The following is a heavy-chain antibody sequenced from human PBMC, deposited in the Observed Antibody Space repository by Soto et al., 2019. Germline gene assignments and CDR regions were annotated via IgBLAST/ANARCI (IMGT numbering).Heavy chain of an antibody. Sequence: ESGGGLVQPGGSLRLSCAVSGFTFSGYEMNWVRQAPGKGLEWVSYISGSGTTVYYADSVKGRFTISRDNAKDSLYLQMNSLRAEDTAVYYCAREVTVFGVIIPTPMDVWGQGTTVTVSS. V-gene: IGHV3-48*03. J-gene: IGHJ6*02. CDR3: AREVTVFGVIIPTPMDV. D-gene: IGHD3-3*01. CDR1: GFTFSGYE. CDR2: ISGSGTTV.